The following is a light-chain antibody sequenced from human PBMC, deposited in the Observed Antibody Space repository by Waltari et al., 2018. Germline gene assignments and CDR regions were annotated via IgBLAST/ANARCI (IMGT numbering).Light chain of an antibody. J-gene: IGKJ5*01. V-gene: IGKV3-11*01. CDR2: DAS. CDR1: QSVSSY. Sequence: EIVLTQSPATLSLSPGDSAALSCRASQSVSSYLAWSHQKPGQAPRLLIYDASNRATGIPARCGGYGSGTDFSLTISSLEPEDFAVYYCQQRASWPVTFGQGTRLEIK. CDR3: QQRASWPVT.